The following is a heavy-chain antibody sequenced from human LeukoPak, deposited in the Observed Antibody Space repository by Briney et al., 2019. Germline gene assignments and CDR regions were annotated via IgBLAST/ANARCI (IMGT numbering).Heavy chain of an antibody. CDR3: AGQPLVGKTSGGFDY. J-gene: IGHJ4*02. D-gene: IGHD2-15*01. CDR1: GGSISSYY. Sequence: SETLSLTCTVSGGSISSYYWSWIRQPPGKGLEWIGYIYYSGSTSYNPSLKSRVTISVDTSKNQFSLKLSSVTAADTAVYYCAGQPLVGKTSGGFDYWGQGTLVTVSS. V-gene: IGHV4-59*08. CDR2: IYYSGST.